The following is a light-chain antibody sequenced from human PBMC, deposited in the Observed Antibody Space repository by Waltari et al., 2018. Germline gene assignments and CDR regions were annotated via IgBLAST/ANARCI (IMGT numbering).Light chain of an antibody. CDR3: QSAHSSGTSRV. Sequence: SYELTQPPSVSVPPGQPARITWLGDSLPKHTVYWYQHRPGQAPVLMIYKDTKRPSGIPERFSGSASGTTVTLTISGVQAEDEAVYYCQSAHSSGTSRVFGGGTKLTVL. J-gene: IGLJ2*01. V-gene: IGLV3-25*03. CDR1: SLPKHT. CDR2: KDT.